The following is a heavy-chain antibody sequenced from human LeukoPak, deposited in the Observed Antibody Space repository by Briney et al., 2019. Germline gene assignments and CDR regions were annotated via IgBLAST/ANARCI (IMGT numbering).Heavy chain of an antibody. CDR2: IKQDGSEI. J-gene: IGHJ4*02. D-gene: IGHD6-19*01. V-gene: IGHV3-7*01. Sequence: GGSLRLSCAASGFTFSAYWMSWVRQAPGKGLEWVANIKQDGSEIYYVDSVKGRFTISRDNAKNSLYLQMNSLRAEDTAVYYCARDIAVAGMEYFDYWGQGTLVTVSS. CDR1: GFTFSAYW. CDR3: ARDIAVAGMEYFDY.